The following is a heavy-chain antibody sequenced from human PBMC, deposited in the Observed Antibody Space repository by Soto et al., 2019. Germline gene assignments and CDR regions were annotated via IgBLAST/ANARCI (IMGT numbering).Heavy chain of an antibody. CDR3: AKGYRYGDRQVTDDAFDI. J-gene: IGHJ3*02. D-gene: IGHD4-17*01. CDR1: GFTLRSYA. Sequence: GGSLRLSCAASGFTLRSYAMSWVRQAPGKGLEWVSAISGSGGSTYYADSVKGRFTISRDNSKNTLYLQMNSLRAEDTAVYYCAKGYRYGDRQVTDDAFDIWGQGTMVTVSS. CDR2: ISGSGGST. V-gene: IGHV3-23*01.